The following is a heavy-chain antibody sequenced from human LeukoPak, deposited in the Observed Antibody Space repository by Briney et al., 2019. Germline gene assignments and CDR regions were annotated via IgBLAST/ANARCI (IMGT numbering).Heavy chain of an antibody. V-gene: IGHV1-2*02. CDR2: INPNSGGT. D-gene: IGHD3-3*01. CDR1: GYTFTGYY. J-gene: IGHJ6*03. CDR3: ARGGTEILEWLLYNYYHYMDV. Sequence: ASVKVSCKASGYTFTGYYMHWVRQAPGQGLEWMGWINPNSGGTNYAQKFQGRVTMTRDTSISTAYMELSRLRSDDTAVYYCARGGTEILEWLLYNYYHYMDVWGKGTTVTVSS.